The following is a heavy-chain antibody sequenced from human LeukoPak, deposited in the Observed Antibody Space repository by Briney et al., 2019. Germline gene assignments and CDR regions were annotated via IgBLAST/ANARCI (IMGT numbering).Heavy chain of an antibody. CDR3: ARGGGTFEY. D-gene: IGHD3/OR15-3a*01. J-gene: IGHJ4*02. CDR1: GFTFSSYW. Sequence: GGSLRLSCAASGFTFSSYWMSWVRQAPGKGLEWVANIKQDGNEKNYVDPAEGRFTISRDNAKNSLYLQMNSLRAEATAVFYCARGGGTFEYWGQGTLVTVPS. CDR2: IKQDGNEK. V-gene: IGHV3-7*01.